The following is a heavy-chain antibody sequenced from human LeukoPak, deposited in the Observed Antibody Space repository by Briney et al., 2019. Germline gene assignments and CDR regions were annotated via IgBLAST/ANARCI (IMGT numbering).Heavy chain of an antibody. CDR1: GYTFTTDY. CDR3: ARAAADTSAYYYS. D-gene: IGHD3-22*01. CDR2: INPSGGST. Sequence: ASVTVSCKASGYTFTTDYMHWVRQAPGQGLEWMGIINPSGGSTSYAQKFQGRVTLTRDTSTSTVYMELSSLRSDDTAVYYCARAAADTSAYYYSWGQGTLVTISS. J-gene: IGHJ4*02. V-gene: IGHV1-46*01.